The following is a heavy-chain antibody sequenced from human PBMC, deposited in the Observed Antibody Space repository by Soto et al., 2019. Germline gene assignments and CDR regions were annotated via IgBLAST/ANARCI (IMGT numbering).Heavy chain of an antibody. CDR1: GYSFTDHY. J-gene: IGHJ5*02. Sequence: QVQLVQSGAEVKKPGASVKISCKASGYSFTDHYIHWIRQAPGQGLEWMGWIIPNDGGTKYAQKFQNRINMTTDTSITTADMDLSRLRSDDTAVYYCARGAFDRSGDYLAGWFDPWGQGTLVTVSS. CDR3: ARGAFDRSGDYLAGWFDP. CDR2: IIPNDGGT. V-gene: IGHV1-2*02. D-gene: IGHD3-22*01.